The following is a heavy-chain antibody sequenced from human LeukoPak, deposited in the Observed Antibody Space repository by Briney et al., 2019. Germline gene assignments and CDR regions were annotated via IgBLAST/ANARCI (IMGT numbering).Heavy chain of an antibody. V-gene: IGHV1-18*04. J-gene: IGHJ4*02. CDR1: GYTFTGYY. CDR2: ISAYNGNT. Sequence: ASVKVSCKASGYTFTGYYMHWVRQAPGQGLEWMGWISAYNGNTNYAQKLQGRVTMTTDTSTSTAYMELRSLRSDDTAVYYCAKDSRGWTGASGYWGQGTLVTVSS. CDR3: AKDSRGWTGASGY. D-gene: IGHD6-19*01.